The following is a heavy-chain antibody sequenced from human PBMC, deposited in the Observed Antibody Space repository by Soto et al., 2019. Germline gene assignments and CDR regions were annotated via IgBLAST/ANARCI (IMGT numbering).Heavy chain of an antibody. D-gene: IGHD4-17*01. CDR1: RLAFGKYD. CDR2: VSSDGTEK. CDR3: AKFPPKKVKPNMWEGDYWGQGDY. Sequence: HPGGSLRLSCADSRLAFGKYDMHWVRQAPSKGLEWVAVVSSDGTEKSYADSVKGRFTVSRDDSKNTLYLQMNSLGAEDTAVYYCAKFPPKKVKPNMWEGDYWGQGDYRGQGTLVTVSS. V-gene: IGHV3-30*18. J-gene: IGHJ4*02.